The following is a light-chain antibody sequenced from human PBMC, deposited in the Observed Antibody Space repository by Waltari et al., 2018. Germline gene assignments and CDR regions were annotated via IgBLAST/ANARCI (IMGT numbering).Light chain of an antibody. CDR2: ELN. V-gene: IGLV2-8*01. CDR3: GSYTVTNNLYV. Sequence: QAALTPPPSPSGSPGQSVTISCTGPGSDVGDFTFVSWYQQRPGKAPKLLMFELNKRPSGVSSRFSGSKSANAASLTISGLQAEDEGDYYCGSYTVTNNLYVFGTGTKVTVL. CDR1: GSDVGDFTF. J-gene: IGLJ1*01.